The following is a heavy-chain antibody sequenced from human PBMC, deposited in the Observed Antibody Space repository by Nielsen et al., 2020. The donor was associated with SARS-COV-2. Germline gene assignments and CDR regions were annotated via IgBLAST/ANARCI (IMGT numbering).Heavy chain of an antibody. CDR2: MYFTGSA. CDR3: VRTRGEDGFSSSLDAFDI. D-gene: IGHD3-10*01. CDR1: GGSISGYY. V-gene: IGHV4-59*01. J-gene: IGHJ3*02. Sequence: SETLSLTCTVSGGSISGYYWAWIRQPPGKGLEWIGCMYFTGSASYNPSLESRVTIAEGTSKNQFSLNLRSMAAADTAVYYCVRTRGEDGFSSSLDAFDIWGQGTVVTVSS.